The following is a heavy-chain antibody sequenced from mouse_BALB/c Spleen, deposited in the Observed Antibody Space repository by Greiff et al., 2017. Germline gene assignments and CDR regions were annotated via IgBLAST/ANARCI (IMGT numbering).Heavy chain of an antibody. D-gene: IGHD2-3*01. V-gene: IGHV2-2*02. CDR1: GFSLTSYG. J-gene: IGHJ1*01. Sequence: VKLMESGPGLVQPSQSLSITCTVSGFSLTSYGVHWVRQSPGKGLEWLGVIWSGGSTDYNAAFISRLSISKDDSKSQVFFKMNSLQANDTAIYYCARNDGYYWYFDVWGAGTTVTVSS. CDR2: IWSGGST. CDR3: ARNDGYYWYFDV.